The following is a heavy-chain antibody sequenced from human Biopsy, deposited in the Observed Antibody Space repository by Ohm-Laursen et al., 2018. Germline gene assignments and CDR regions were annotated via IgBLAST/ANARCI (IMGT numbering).Heavy chain of an antibody. V-gene: IGHV4-39*01. J-gene: IGHJ5*02. CDR3: ARDYDASGYYYVS. CDR1: GGSISSYY. Sequence: GTLSLTCTVSGGSISSYYWTWIRQPPGKGLEWIGSIFYRGSTHYNPSLKSRVNISVDTSKNQFSLKLNSVTAADTAVYYCARDYDASGYYYVSWGQGTLVTVSS. D-gene: IGHD3-22*01. CDR2: IFYRGST.